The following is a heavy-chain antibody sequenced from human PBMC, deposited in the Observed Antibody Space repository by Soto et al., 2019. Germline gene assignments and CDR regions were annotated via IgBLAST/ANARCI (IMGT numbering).Heavy chain of an antibody. D-gene: IGHD3-22*01. Sequence: SETLSLTCAGCGGSISISNWWICVRQPPGKGLEWIWEIYHSGSTNYNPSLKSRVTISVDKSKNQFSLKLSSVTAADTAVYYCARVQGGTMIVAVIIGRSEGAFDRWGQGNMVAFSS. J-gene: IGHJ3*02. CDR3: ARVQGGTMIVAVIIGRSEGAFDR. CDR1: GGSISISNW. CDR2: IYHSGST. V-gene: IGHV4-4*02.